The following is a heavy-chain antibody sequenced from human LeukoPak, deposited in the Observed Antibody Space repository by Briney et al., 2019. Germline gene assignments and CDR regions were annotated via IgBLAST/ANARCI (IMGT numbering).Heavy chain of an antibody. V-gene: IGHV3-33*08. J-gene: IGHJ4*02. Sequence: GGSLRLSCAASGFTFSSYGMHWVRQAPGKGLEWVAVIWYDGSNKYYADSVKGRFTISRDNSKNTLYLQMNSLRAEDTAVYYCARDQGYSYGYAHYWGQGTLVTVSS. CDR1: GFTFSSYG. CDR2: IWYDGSNK. D-gene: IGHD5-18*01. CDR3: ARDQGYSYGYAHY.